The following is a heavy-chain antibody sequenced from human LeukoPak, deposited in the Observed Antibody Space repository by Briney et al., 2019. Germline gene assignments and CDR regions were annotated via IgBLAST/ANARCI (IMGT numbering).Heavy chain of an antibody. Sequence: GGSLRLSCAASGFTFSSYAMTWVRQGPGKGLEWVSDISGGGGSTYYADSVKGRFTISRDNSKNTLYLQMHSLRAEDTAVYHCAIYGGSGTNAFDMWGQGTMVTVPS. J-gene: IGHJ3*02. D-gene: IGHD5-12*01. CDR1: GFTFSSYA. CDR3: AIYGGSGTNAFDM. CDR2: ISGGGGST. V-gene: IGHV3-23*01.